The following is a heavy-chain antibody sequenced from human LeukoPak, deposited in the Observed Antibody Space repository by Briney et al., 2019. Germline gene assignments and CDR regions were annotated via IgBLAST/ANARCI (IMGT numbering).Heavy chain of an antibody. V-gene: IGHV3-11*01. Sequence: LTCTVSGGSISSYYMSWIRQAPGKGLEWVSYISSSGSTIYYADSVKGRFTISRDNAKNSLYLQMNSLRAEDTAVYYCARSAYYDSSGYYYADAFDIWGQGTMVTVSS. D-gene: IGHD3-22*01. CDR3: ARSAYYDSSGYYYADAFDI. CDR1: GGSISSYY. J-gene: IGHJ3*02. CDR2: ISSSGSTI.